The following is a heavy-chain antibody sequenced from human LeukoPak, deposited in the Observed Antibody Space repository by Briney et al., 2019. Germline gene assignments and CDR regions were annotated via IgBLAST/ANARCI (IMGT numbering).Heavy chain of an antibody. CDR2: ISAYNGNT. V-gene: IGHV1-18*01. D-gene: IGHD3-10*01. J-gene: IGHJ3*02. CDR3: ARVVGNYYGSGSSTKQAFDI. CDR1: GYTFTSYG. Sequence: ASVKVSCKASGYTFTSYGISWVRQAPGQGLEWMGWISAYNGNTKYSQKFQGRVTITRDTSASTAYMELSSLRSEDTAVYYCARVVGNYYGSGSSTKQAFDIWGQGTMVTVSS.